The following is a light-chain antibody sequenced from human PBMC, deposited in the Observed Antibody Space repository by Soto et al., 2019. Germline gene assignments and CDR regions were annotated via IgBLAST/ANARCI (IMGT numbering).Light chain of an antibody. Sequence: DIQMTQSPSSLSASVGDRVTITCRASQSISDILNWYQQKPGKAPKLLIYAASSLQSGVPSRFSGSGSGTDFTLTISSLQPEDFATYYCQQSYSTRWTFGQGTKVEIK. CDR2: AAS. J-gene: IGKJ1*01. V-gene: IGKV1-39*01. CDR3: QQSYSTRWT. CDR1: QSISDI.